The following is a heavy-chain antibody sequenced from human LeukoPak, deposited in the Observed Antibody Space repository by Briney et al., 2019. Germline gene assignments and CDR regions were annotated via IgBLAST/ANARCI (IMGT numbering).Heavy chain of an antibody. D-gene: IGHD3-16*01. CDR1: GFTFSSYG. CDR3: AREGDHDAFDI. V-gene: IGHV3-33*01. Sequence: GRSLRFSCAASGFTFSSYGMHWVRQAPGKGLEWVAVIWYDGSNKYYADSVKGRFTISRDNSKNTLYLQMNSLRAEDTAVYYCAREGDHDAFDIWGQGTMVTVSS. CDR2: IWYDGSNK. J-gene: IGHJ3*02.